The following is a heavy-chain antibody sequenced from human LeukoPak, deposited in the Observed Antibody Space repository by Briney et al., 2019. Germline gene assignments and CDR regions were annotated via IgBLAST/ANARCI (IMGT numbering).Heavy chain of an antibody. D-gene: IGHD3-22*01. CDR3: ARVRFSPPEYYYYDSSGYPLDY. CDR2: INPNSGGT. V-gene: IGHV1-2*02. CDR1: GYTFTGYY. Sequence: GASVKVSCKASGYTFTGYYMHWVRQAPGQGLEWMGWINPNSGGTNYAQKFQGRVTMTRDTSISTAYMELSRLRSDDTAVYYCARVRFSPPEYYYYDSSGYPLDYWGQGTLVTVSS. J-gene: IGHJ4*02.